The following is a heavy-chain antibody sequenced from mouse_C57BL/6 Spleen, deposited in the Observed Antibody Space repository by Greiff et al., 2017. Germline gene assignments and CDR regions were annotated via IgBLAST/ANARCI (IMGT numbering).Heavy chain of an antibody. CDR3: AITTVVATNAMDY. CDR1: GYTFTSYW. J-gene: IGHJ4*01. CDR2: INPSSGYT. V-gene: IGHV1-7*01. Sequence: VKLVESGAELAKPGASVKLSCKASGYTFTSYWMHWVKQRPGQGLEWIGYINPSSGYTKYNQKFKDKATLTADKSSSTAYMQLSSLTYEDSAVYYCAITTVVATNAMDYWGQGTSVTVSS. D-gene: IGHD1-1*01.